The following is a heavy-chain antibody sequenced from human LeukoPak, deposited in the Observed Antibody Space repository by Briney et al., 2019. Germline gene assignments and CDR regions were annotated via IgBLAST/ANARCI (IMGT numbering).Heavy chain of an antibody. J-gene: IGHJ4*02. CDR2: ISSGSSYI. D-gene: IGHD3-9*01. CDR3: ASHYDIDY. Sequence: GGSLRLSCAASGLTFSTYTMNWVRQAPGKGLEWVSPISSGSSYIYYADSMKGRFTVSRDNAKNSLYLQMNSLKAEDTAVYFCASHYDIDYWGQGTLVTVSS. V-gene: IGHV3-21*06. CDR1: GLTFSTYT.